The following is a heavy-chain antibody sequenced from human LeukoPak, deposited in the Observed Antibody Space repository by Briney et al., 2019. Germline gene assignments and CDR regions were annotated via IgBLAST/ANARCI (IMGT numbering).Heavy chain of an antibody. D-gene: IGHD1-26*01. Sequence: GGSLRLSCAASGFTFSSYGMHWVRQAPGKGLEWVAVISYDGSNKYYADSVKGRFTISRDNSKNTLYLQMNSLRAKDTAVYYCAKLGTVGAFDYWGQGTLVTVSS. CDR3: AKLGTVGAFDY. CDR2: ISYDGSNK. V-gene: IGHV3-30*18. CDR1: GFTFSSYG. J-gene: IGHJ4*02.